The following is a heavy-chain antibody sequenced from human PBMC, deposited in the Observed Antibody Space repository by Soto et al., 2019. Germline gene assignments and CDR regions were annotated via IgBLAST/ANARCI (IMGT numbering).Heavy chain of an antibody. Sequence: AAVKVSCKASGDTFTSYDINWVRQATGQGLEWMGWMNPNSGNTGYAQKFQGRVTMTRNTSISTAYMELSSLRSEDTAVYYCARKGYSYGYYYYYGMDVWGQGTTVTVSS. CDR2: MNPNSGNT. J-gene: IGHJ6*02. D-gene: IGHD5-18*01. CDR1: GDTFTSYD. V-gene: IGHV1-8*01. CDR3: ARKGYSYGYYYYYGMDV.